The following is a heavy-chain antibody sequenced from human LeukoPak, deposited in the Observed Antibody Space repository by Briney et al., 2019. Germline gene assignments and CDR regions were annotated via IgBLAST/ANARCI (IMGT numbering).Heavy chain of an antibody. V-gene: IGHV3-66*01. CDR1: GFTGSKDY. Sequence: PAGSLRLSCAGSGFTGSKDYMTWVRQAPGKGLECVSAIYGGGTTYYADSVKGRFTISRDSSSNTLHLQMNSLRAEDTAVYYCARVARYYDILTGYHNYSGVDVWGQGTTVIVSS. J-gene: IGHJ6*02. CDR2: IYGGGTT. CDR3: ARVARYYDILTGYHNYSGVDV. D-gene: IGHD3-9*01.